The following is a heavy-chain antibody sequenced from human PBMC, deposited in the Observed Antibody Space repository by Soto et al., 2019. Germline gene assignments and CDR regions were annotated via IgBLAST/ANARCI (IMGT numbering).Heavy chain of an antibody. CDR1: GCSISSGLHY. Sequence: QVQLQESGPGLVKPSQTLSLTCTVSGCSISSGLHYWAWIRQFPGKGMEWIGSIYYNGTTYDNASLKSRLVISVDTSENQFSLKRRSVTATETAVYYCARQWQLRGMDVWGQGTTVTVS. J-gene: IGHJ6*02. V-gene: IGHV4-31*03. CDR2: IYYNGTT. D-gene: IGHD6-19*01. CDR3: ARQWQLRGMDV.